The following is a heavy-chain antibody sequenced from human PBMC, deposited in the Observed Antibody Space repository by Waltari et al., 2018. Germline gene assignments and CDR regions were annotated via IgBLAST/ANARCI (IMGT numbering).Heavy chain of an antibody. CDR2: IYYSGSP. Sequence: QLQLQESGPGLVKPSETLSLTCTVSGGSISSSSYYWGWIRQPPGKGLEWIGSIYYSGSPYYNPSLKSRVTISVDTSKNQFSLKLSSVTAADTAVYYCASGRVVVVPAAVHWGQGTLVTVSS. D-gene: IGHD2-2*01. V-gene: IGHV4-39*01. CDR3: ASGRVVVVPAAVH. J-gene: IGHJ4*02. CDR1: GGSISSSSYY.